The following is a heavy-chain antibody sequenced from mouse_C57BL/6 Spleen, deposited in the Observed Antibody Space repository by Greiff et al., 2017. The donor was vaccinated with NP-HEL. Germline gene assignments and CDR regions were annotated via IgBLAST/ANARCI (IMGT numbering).Heavy chain of an antibody. Sequence: VKLQESGPELVKPGASVQISCKASGYAFSSSWLHWVKQRPGQGLEWIGRLYPGDGDTNYNGKFKGKATLTADKSSSTAYMQLSSLTSEDSAVYFCARSDYGYYAMDYWGQGTSVTVSA. D-gene: IGHD2-13*01. CDR2: LYPGDGDT. CDR1: GYAFSSSW. V-gene: IGHV1-82*01. CDR3: ARSDYGYYAMDY. J-gene: IGHJ4*01.